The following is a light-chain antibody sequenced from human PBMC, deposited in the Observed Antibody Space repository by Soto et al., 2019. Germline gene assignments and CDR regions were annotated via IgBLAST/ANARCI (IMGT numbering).Light chain of an antibody. V-gene: IGKV1-39*01. J-gene: IGKJ1*01. Sequence: DIQMTQSPSSLSASVGDRVTITCRAGQSISTYLNWYQQKPRKAPNLLIYAASTLQSGVPSRFSGSGSGTDFTLTISSLQPEDFATYYCQQSYSTPRTFGQGTKVEIK. CDR3: QQSYSTPRT. CDR2: AAS. CDR1: QSISTY.